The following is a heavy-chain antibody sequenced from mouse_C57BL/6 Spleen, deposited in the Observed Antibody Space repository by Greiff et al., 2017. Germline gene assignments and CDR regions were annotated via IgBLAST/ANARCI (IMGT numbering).Heavy chain of an antibody. CDR1: GYNFTSYW. Sequence: QVQLQQPGAELVRPGSSVKLSCKASGYNFTSYWMHWVKQRPIQGLEWIGNIDPSDSETHYTQKFKDKATLTVDKSSSTAYMQLSSLTSEDSAVYYCARGGFRRFAYWGQGTLVTVSA. J-gene: IGHJ3*01. CDR2: IDPSDSET. CDR3: ARGGFRRFAY. V-gene: IGHV1-52*01.